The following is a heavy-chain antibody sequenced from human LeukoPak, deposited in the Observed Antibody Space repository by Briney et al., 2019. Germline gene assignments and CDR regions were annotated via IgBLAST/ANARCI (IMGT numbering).Heavy chain of an antibody. D-gene: IGHD4-11*01. V-gene: IGHV4-61*02. CDR1: RGSISSGDYS. Sequence: TSQTLSLTCTVSRGSISSGDYSWSWIRQPAGKGLEWIGRIYTSGSTNYNPSLKSRVTISVDTSKNQFSLNLSSVTAADTAVYYCARAPQATVTSYSYYYMGVWGKGTTVTVSS. CDR2: IYTSGST. J-gene: IGHJ6*03. CDR3: ARAPQATVTSYSYYYMGV.